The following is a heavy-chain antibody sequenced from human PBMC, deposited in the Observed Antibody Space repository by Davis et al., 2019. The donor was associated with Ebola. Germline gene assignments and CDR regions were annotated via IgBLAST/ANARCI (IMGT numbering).Heavy chain of an antibody. J-gene: IGHJ4*02. CDR2: ISGNGYGT. CDR3: AKTRGYRLYYFEY. D-gene: IGHD5-18*01. CDR1: GFTFDDHA. V-gene: IGHV3-43*02. Sequence: PGGSLRLSCAASGFTFDDHAMSWVRQAPGKALEWVSLISGNGYGTEYGDSVKGRFTISRDNSKNFLYLQVNDLRPEDTALYFCAKTRGYRLYYFEYWGQGTLVTVS.